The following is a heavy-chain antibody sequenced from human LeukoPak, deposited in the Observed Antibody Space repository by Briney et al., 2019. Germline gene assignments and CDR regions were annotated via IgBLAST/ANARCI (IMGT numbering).Heavy chain of an antibody. Sequence: SETLSLTCTVSGDSISSYYWSWIRQPPGKGLEWIGYVYNTGTTNYSPSLRSRVTMSIDTSKNQFSLKLTSVTAADTAVYYCARFDDSGGNWLDPWGQGTLVTVSS. D-gene: IGHD4-23*01. V-gene: IGHV4-59*01. CDR3: ARFDDSGGNWLDP. J-gene: IGHJ5*02. CDR2: VYNTGTT. CDR1: GDSISSYY.